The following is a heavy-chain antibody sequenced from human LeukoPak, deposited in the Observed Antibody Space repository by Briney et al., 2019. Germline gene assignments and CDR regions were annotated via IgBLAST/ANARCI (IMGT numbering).Heavy chain of an antibody. CDR3: ARVRYSNCWSLDY. CDR2: ISSSSSYT. CDR1: GFTFSDYY. J-gene: IGHJ4*02. D-gene: IGHD6-19*01. Sequence: PGGSLRLSCAASGFTFSDYYMSWVRQAPGKGLEWVSYISSSSSYTNYADSVKGRFTISRDNAKNSLYLQMNSLRAEDTAVYFCARVRYSNCWSLDYGRQGTRVTVSS. V-gene: IGHV3-11*05.